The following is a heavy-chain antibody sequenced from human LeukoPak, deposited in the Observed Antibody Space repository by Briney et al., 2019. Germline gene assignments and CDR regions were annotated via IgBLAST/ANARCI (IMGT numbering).Heavy chain of an antibody. Sequence: SETLSLTCTVSGGSISSSDYYWGWIRQPPGKGLEWIASIYYSGTTHYNPSHQSRVTMSVDTSKNQFSLKLSSVTAADTAVYYCARRDGGWGVFDYWGQGTLVTVSS. CDR2: IYYSGTT. J-gene: IGHJ4*02. CDR3: ARRDGGWGVFDY. V-gene: IGHV4-39*01. CDR1: GGSISSSDYY. D-gene: IGHD6-19*01.